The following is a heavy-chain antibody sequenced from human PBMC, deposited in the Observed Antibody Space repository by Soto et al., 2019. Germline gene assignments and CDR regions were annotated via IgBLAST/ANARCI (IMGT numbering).Heavy chain of an antibody. J-gene: IGHJ3*02. V-gene: IGHV3-23*01. CDR2: ISGSGGST. CDR1: GFTFSSYA. CDR3: VKDFLWGSYRYNAFDI. Sequence: GGSLRLSCAASGFTFSSYAMSWVRQAPGKGLEWVSAISGSGGSTYYADSVKGRFTISRDNSKNTLYLQMNSLRAEDTAVYYCVKDFLWGSYRYNAFDIWGQGTMVTVSS. D-gene: IGHD3-16*02.